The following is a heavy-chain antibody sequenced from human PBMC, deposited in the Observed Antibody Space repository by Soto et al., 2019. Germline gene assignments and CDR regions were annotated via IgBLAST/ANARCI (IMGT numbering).Heavy chain of an antibody. CDR1: GYSFTSYW. V-gene: IGHV5-51*01. CDR3: ARHRVFEPAKTNYYGMDV. J-gene: IGHJ6*02. Sequence: GESLKISCKGSGYSFTSYWIGWVRQMPGKGLEWMGIIYPGDSDTRYSPSFQGQVTISADKSISTAYLQWSSLKASDTAMYYCARHRVFEPAKTNYYGMDVWGQGTTVTVSS. D-gene: IGHD2-2*01. CDR2: IYPGDSDT.